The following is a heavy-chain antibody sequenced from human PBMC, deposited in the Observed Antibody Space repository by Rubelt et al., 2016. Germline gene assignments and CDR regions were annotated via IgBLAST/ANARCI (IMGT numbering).Heavy chain of an antibody. D-gene: IGHD6-13*01. Sequence: QVQLVQSGAEVKKPGASVKVSCKASGYTFTSYAMHWVRQAPGQRLEWMGWINAGNGNTKYSQKFQGRVPITRDTSAGTAYMELGSLRSEDTAVYYCARGLGLGYSSSWFNWFDPWGQGTLVTVSS. CDR1: GYTFTSYA. CDR2: INAGNGNT. CDR3: ARGLGLGYSSSWFNWFDP. J-gene: IGHJ5*02. V-gene: IGHV1-3*01.